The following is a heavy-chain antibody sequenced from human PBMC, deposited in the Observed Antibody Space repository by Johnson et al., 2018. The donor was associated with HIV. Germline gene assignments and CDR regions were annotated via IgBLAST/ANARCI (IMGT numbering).Heavy chain of an antibody. D-gene: IGHD1-26*01. J-gene: IGHJ3*02. CDR1: GFTFSSYW. Sequence: VQLVESGGGLVQPGGSLRLSCAASGFTFSSYWMHWVRQAPGKGLVWVSRINSDGSSPSYADSVKGRFTIYRDNSKHTLYLQMNSLRAEDTAVYYCAKDPVGATWAFDIWGQGTMVTVSS. CDR2: INSDGSSP. V-gene: IGHV3-74*01. CDR3: AKDPVGATWAFDI.